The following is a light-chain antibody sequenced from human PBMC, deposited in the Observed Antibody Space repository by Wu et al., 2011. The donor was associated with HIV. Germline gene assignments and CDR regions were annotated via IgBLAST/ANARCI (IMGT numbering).Light chain of an antibody. CDR3: QKYNTAPWT. V-gene: IGKV3D-15*01. J-gene: IGKJ1*01. CDR1: QSVSGN. CDR2: GAS. Sequence: EIVLTQSPATLSLSPGERATLSCRASQSVSGNLAWYQQKPGQAPRLLIYGASSRATGIPDRLSGSGSGADFTLTISSLQPEDVATYYCQKYNTAPWTFGQGTKVEMK.